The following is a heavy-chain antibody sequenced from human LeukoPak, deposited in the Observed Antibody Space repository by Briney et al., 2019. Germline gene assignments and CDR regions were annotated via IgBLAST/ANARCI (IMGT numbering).Heavy chain of an antibody. CDR1: GGSISSSSYY. J-gene: IGHJ4*02. CDR3: ARHFYYGSGSYYRLAFDY. CDR2: IYYSGST. V-gene: IGHV4-39*01. D-gene: IGHD3-10*01. Sequence: SETLSLTCTVSGGSISSSSYYWGWIRQPPGKGLEWIGSIYYSGSTYYNPSPKSRVTISVDTSKNQFSLKLSSVTAADTAVYYCARHFYYGSGSYYRLAFDYWGQGTLVTVSS.